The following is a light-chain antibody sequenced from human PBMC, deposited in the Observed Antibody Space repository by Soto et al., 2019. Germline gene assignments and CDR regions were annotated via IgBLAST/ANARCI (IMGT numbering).Light chain of an antibody. CDR2: VAS. J-gene: IGKJ2*01. V-gene: IGKV3-15*01. CDR3: QQFNNWPHT. Sequence: EIVLTQSPATLSVSPGERATLSCRASQSVNQKLGWYQQKPGQAPRLLIYVASYRATGITARFSGSGSGTEYNLTISNLQAEDFAVYYCQQFNNWPHTFGQGTRLEIK. CDR1: QSVNQK.